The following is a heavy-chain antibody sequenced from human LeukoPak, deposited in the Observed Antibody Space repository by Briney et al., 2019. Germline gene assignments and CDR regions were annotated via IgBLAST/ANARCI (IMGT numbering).Heavy chain of an antibody. V-gene: IGHV3-21*01. J-gene: IGHJ4*02. CDR2: ISSSSSYI. CDR1: GFTFSSYS. D-gene: IGHD3-3*01. Sequence: PGGSLRLSCAASGFTFSSYSMNWVRQAPGKGLEWVSSISSSSSYIYYADSVKGRFTISRDNSKNTLYLQMNSLRAEDTAVYYCARGSLRFLEWLLSYGGQGTLVTVPS. CDR3: ARGSLRFLEWLLSY.